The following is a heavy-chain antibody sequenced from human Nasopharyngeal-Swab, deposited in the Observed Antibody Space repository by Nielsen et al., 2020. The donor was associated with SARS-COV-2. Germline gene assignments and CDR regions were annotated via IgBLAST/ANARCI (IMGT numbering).Heavy chain of an antibody. J-gene: IGHJ1*01. Sequence: GESLKISCAASGFTFNNYAMAWVRQSPRQGLEWVSAITGRGGDTYYADYVKGRFTISRDNYNSKNTVDLQMNSLRAEDTAVYYCARFPRYDPYSFQSEYFQHWGQGTLVTVSS. V-gene: IGHV3-23*01. CDR1: GFTFNNYA. CDR3: ARFPRYDPYSFQSEYFQH. CDR2: ITGRGGDT. D-gene: IGHD3-3*01.